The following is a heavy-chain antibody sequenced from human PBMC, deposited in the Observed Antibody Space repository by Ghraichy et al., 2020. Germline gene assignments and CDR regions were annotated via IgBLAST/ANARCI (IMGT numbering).Heavy chain of an antibody. CDR3: ARVVFSNNWTPVHWFDP. CDR2: INDSGSI. D-gene: IGHD1-1*01. V-gene: IGHV4-34*01. J-gene: IGHJ5*02. CDR1: GGSFSDYE. Sequence: SQTRSLTCAVYGGSFSDYEWTWIRQSPGKGLEWIGEINDSGSIDYNASLKSRVSISLDTSKNSFYLKLSYVNASYTAVYFCARVVFSNNWTPVHWFDPEGQGTLVIVSS.